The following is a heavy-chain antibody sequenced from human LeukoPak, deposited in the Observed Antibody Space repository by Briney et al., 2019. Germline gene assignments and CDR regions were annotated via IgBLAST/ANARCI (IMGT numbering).Heavy chain of an antibody. Sequence: GGSLRLSCAASGFTFSNAWMSWVRQAPGKGLEWVGRIKSKTDGGTTDYAAPVKGRFTISRDDSKNTLYLQMNSLKTEDTAVYYCTTESIAAAGTTDYWGQGTLVTVSS. CDR3: TTESIAAAGTTDY. D-gene: IGHD6-13*01. J-gene: IGHJ4*02. CDR1: GFTFSNAW. CDR2: IKSKTDGGTT. V-gene: IGHV3-15*01.